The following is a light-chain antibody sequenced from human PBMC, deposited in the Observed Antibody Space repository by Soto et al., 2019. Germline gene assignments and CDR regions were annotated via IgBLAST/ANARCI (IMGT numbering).Light chain of an antibody. CDR1: SSDIGAYDY. CDR2: EVN. V-gene: IGLV2-14*01. Sequence: QSALTQPASLSGSPGQSITISCTGTSSDIGAYDYVSWFQQHPGKAPKLMISEVNNWPSGVSNRFSGSKSGNTASLTISGLQAEDEADYYCSSYTSSSTLVFGGGTQLTVL. J-gene: IGLJ2*01. CDR3: SSYTSSSTLV.